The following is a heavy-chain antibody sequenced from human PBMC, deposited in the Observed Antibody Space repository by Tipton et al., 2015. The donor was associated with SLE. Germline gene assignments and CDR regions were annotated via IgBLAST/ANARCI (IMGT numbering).Heavy chain of an antibody. Sequence: SLRLSCGASGFTFSTYWMTWVRQAPGKGMEWVAFIRSKAYTETTEYAASVKGRFTISRDNSRNTLYLQMNSLRSEDTAVYYCARGVLRYVWGSSDYWGQGSLITVSS. CDR1: GFTFSTYW. D-gene: IGHD3-16*01. V-gene: IGHV3-49*04. J-gene: IGHJ4*02. CDR2: IRSKAYTETT. CDR3: ARGVLRYVWGSSDY.